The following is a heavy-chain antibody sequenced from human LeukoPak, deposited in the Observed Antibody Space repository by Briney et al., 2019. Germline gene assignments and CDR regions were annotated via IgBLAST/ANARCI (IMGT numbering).Heavy chain of an antibody. V-gene: IGHV3-11*01. Sequence: GGSLRLSCAPSGFTFSDYYMSWIRQAPGKGLEWVSYISSSGSTIYYADSVKGRFTISRDNAKNSLYLQMNRLRAEDTAVYHCARVGYGDYVLGYFDYWGQGTLVTVSS. CDR3: ARVGYGDYVLGYFDY. J-gene: IGHJ4*02. CDR2: ISSSGSTI. D-gene: IGHD4-17*01. CDR1: GFTFSDYY.